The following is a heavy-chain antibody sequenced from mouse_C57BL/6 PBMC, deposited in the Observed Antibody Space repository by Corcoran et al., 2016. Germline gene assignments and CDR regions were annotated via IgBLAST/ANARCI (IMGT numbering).Heavy chain of an antibody. V-gene: IGHV1-26*01. CDR3: ARGGGRYYFDY. D-gene: IGHD1-1*02. Sequence: EVQLQQSGPELVKPGASVKISCKASGYTFTDYYMNWVKQSHGKSLEWIGDINPNNGGTSYNQKFKGKATLTVDKSSSTAYMELRSLTSEDSAVYYCARGGGRYYFDYWGQGTTLTVSS. CDR1: GYTFTDYY. J-gene: IGHJ2*01. CDR2: INPNNGGT.